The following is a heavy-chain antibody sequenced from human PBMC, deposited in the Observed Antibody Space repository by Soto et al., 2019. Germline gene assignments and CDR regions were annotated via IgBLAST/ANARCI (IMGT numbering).Heavy chain of an antibody. D-gene: IGHD3-22*01. CDR3: AKDRDSSGYSYRNY. CDR2: ISGTGDST. Sequence: EVQLLESGGGLVQPGGSLRLSCAASGFTFSSYAMSWVRQAPGKGLEWVSAISGTGDSTYYADSVKGRFTISRDNSKNTLYLQINSLRAEDTAVYYCAKDRDSSGYSYRNYWGQGTLVTVSS. V-gene: IGHV3-23*01. J-gene: IGHJ4*02. CDR1: GFTFSSYA.